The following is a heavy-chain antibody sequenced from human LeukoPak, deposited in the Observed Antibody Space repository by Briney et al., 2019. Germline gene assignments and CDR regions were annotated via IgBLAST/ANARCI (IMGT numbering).Heavy chain of an antibody. J-gene: IGHJ4*02. CDR1: GFTFDDYG. CDR2: INWNGGST. D-gene: IGHD3-22*01. CDR3: ARLLSGYYYDY. Sequence: GGSLRLSCAASGFTFDDYGMTWVRQAPGKGLEWVSGINWNGGSTGYADSVKGRFTISRDNAKNSLYLQMNSLRAEDAALYYCARLLSGYYYDYWGQGTLVTVSS. V-gene: IGHV3-20*04.